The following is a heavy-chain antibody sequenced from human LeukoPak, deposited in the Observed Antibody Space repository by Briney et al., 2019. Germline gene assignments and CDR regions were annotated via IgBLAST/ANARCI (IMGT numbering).Heavy chain of an antibody. J-gene: IGHJ4*02. CDR1: GGTFSSYA. CDR2: IIPILSTA. D-gene: IGHD2-15*01. V-gene: IGHV1-69*05. CDR3: ATGDGYCSGGSCYGY. Sequence: ASVKVSCKASGGTFSSYAISWVRQAPGQGLEWMGGIIPILSTANYAQKFQGRVTITTDESTSTAYMELSSLRSEDTAVYYCATGDGYCSGGSCYGYWGQGTLVTVSS.